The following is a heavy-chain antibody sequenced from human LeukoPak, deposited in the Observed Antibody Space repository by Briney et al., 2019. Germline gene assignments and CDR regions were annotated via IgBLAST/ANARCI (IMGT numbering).Heavy chain of an antibody. V-gene: IGHV3-48*03. CDR1: GFTFSTYE. CDR3: ASSGWSLQHDAFDI. D-gene: IGHD6-19*01. Sequence: RGSLRLSCAASGFTFSTYEMNWVRQAPGQGLEWVSYISSSGSTIYYADSVKGRFTISRDNAKNSLYLQMNSLRAEDTAVYYCASSGWSLQHDAFDIWGQGTMVTVSS. CDR2: ISSSGSTI. J-gene: IGHJ3*02.